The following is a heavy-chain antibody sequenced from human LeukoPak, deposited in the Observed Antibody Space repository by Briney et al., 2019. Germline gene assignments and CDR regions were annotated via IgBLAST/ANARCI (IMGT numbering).Heavy chain of an antibody. CDR1: GYSFTSYW. V-gene: IGHV5-51*01. CDR2: IYPDDSDT. D-gene: IGHD3-10*01. Sequence: GESLKISCKGSGYSFTSYWIGWVRQMPGKGLEWMGIIYPDDSDTRYSPSFQGHVTFSADTSRNTAYLQWNSLKASDTAMYYCARYNAGSLDFWGQGTMIYVSS. J-gene: IGHJ4*02. CDR3: ARYNAGSLDF.